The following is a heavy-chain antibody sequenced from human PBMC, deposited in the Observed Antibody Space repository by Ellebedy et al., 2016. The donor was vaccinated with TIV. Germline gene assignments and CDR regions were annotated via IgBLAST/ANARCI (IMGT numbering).Heavy chain of an antibody. D-gene: IGHD3-3*01. CDR2: ISSSGSTI. Sequence: GGSLRLSXAASGFTFSDYYMSWIRQAPGKGLEWVSYISSSGSTIYYADSVKGRFTISRDNAKNSLYLQMNSLRAEDTAVYYCARAYYDFWSAPPTGYWGQGTLVTVSS. CDR1: GFTFSDYY. J-gene: IGHJ4*02. CDR3: ARAYYDFWSAPPTGY. V-gene: IGHV3-11*01.